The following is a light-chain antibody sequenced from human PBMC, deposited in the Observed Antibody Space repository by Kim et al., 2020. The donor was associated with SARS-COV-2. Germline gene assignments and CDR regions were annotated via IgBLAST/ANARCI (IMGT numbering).Light chain of an antibody. Sequence: DIQMTQSPSSLSASVGDRVTITCQASQDVSIYLNWYRQKPGKAPELLIYDASNLETGVPSRFSGNGSGTDFSFTINSLQPEDIATYYCLHYGDLPITFGQGTRLEIK. CDR2: DAS. CDR3: LHYGDLPIT. V-gene: IGKV1-33*01. CDR1: QDVSIY. J-gene: IGKJ5*01.